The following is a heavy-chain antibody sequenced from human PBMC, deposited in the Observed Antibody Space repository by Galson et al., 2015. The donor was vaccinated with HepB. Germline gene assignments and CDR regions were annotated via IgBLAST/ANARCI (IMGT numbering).Heavy chain of an antibody. D-gene: IGHD4-23*01. CDR2: FSGSGDST. CDR1: GFTFSSYA. CDR3: AKAVVGLDSSYFDC. V-gene: IGHV3-23*01. J-gene: IGHJ4*02. Sequence: SLRLSCAASGFTFSSYAMSWVRQAPGKGLEWVSLFSGSGDSTYYADSVKGRFTISRDNSKNTLYLQMNNLRAEDTAVYYCAKAVVGLDSSYFDCWGQGT.